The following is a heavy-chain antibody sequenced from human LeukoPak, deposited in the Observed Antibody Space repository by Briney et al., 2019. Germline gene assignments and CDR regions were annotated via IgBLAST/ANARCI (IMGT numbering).Heavy chain of an antibody. CDR3: ARGWDGSDFDY. D-gene: IGHD3-10*01. Sequence: SETLSLTCTVSGGSINSGDYYWGWIRQPPGKGLEWIGSIYYSGNTYYNPSLKSRVTISVDTSKNQFSLKLSSVTAADTAVYYCARGWDGSDFDYWGKGTLVTVSS. V-gene: IGHV4-39*01. J-gene: IGHJ4*02. CDR2: IYYSGNT. CDR1: GGSINSGDYY.